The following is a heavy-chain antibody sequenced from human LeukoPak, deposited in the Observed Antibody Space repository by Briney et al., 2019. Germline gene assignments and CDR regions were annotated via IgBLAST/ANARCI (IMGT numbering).Heavy chain of an antibody. CDR1: GGSFSGYY. D-gene: IGHD2-15*01. Sequence: SETLSLTCAVYGGSFSGYYWNWIRQPPGKGLEWIGETNHSGSTNYNPSLKSRVTISVDTSKNQFSLKVTSVTAADTAVYYCARGYCSGGSCYPLKSIYYYYMDVWGEGTTVTFSS. CDR2: TNHSGST. J-gene: IGHJ6*03. CDR3: ARGYCSGGSCYPLKSIYYYYMDV. V-gene: IGHV4-34*01.